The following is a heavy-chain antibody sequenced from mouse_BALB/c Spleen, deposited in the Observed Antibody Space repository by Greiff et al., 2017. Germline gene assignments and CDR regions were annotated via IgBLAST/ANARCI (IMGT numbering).Heavy chain of an antibody. CDR2: ISSGGSYT. J-gene: IGHJ4*01. V-gene: IGHV5-6*01. Sequence: EVKVVESGGDLVKPGGSLTLSCAASGFTFSSYGMSWVRQTPDKRLEWVATISSGGSYTYYPDSVKGRFTISRDNAKNTLYLQMSSLKSEDTAMYYCARHTYYDYDGDAMDYWGQGTSVTVSS. CDR3: ARHTYYDYDGDAMDY. CDR1: GFTFSSYG. D-gene: IGHD2-4*01.